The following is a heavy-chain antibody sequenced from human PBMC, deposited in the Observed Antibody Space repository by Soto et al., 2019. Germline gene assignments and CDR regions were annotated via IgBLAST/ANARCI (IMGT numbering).Heavy chain of an antibody. CDR1: GYSFSSYG. CDR3: ARLEHNFGPHDY. J-gene: IGHJ4*02. V-gene: IGHV1-18*01. Sequence: QVQLAQSGAEVKKPGASVTVSCKASGYSFSSYGISWVRQAPGQGLEWVGWISVHNGYTKYATKLQGTVTITTDTSTSTAYMELRSLRSDDSAVYFCARLEHNFGPHDYWGQGTLVTVTS. D-gene: IGHD1-1*01. CDR2: ISVHNGYT.